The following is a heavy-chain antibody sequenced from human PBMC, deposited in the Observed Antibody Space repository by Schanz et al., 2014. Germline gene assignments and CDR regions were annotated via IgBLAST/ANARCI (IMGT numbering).Heavy chain of an antibody. D-gene: IGHD4-17*01. Sequence: QVQLVQSGAEVKKPGSPVKVSCKSSGGTFSSYAISWVRQAPGQGLEWMGRIIPILGIATYAQKFQGRLTITADKSTSTAYMELSSLNSDDTAVYYCATLDYADSVSWGQGTLVTVSS. V-gene: IGHV1-69*02. J-gene: IGHJ5*02. CDR1: GGTFSSYA. CDR3: ATLDYADSVS. CDR2: IIPILGIA.